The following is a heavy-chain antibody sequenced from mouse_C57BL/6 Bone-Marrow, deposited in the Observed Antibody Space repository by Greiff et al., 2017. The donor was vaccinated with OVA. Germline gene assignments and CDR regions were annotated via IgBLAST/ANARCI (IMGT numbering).Heavy chain of an antibody. V-gene: IGHV5-6*01. D-gene: IGHD2-4*01. CDR2: ISSGGSYT. CDR3: ARQGGLRGPYFDY. CDR1: GFTFSSYG. Sequence: EVHLVESGGDLVKPGGSLKLSCAASGFTFSSYGMSWVRQTPDKRLEWVATISSGGSYTSYTESVKGRFTISRDNAKNTLYLQRSSLKSEDTAMYYCARQGGLRGPYFDYWGQGTTLTVSS. J-gene: IGHJ2*01.